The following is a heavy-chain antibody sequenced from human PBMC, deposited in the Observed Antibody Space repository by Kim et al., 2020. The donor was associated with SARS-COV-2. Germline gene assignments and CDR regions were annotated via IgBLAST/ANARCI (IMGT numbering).Heavy chain of an antibody. Sequence: SETLSPNCTVSGDSASSGYWSWIRQPPGKGLEWVAYVFYRGSSNYNPSLQGRASISVDASNNQFSLRLTSVTAADTAVYYCAKGGSYFEHWGQGALVTVSS. J-gene: IGHJ4*02. D-gene: IGHD3-16*01. CDR3: AKGGSYFEH. CDR1: GDSASSGY. CDR2: VFYRGSS. V-gene: IGHV4-59*02.